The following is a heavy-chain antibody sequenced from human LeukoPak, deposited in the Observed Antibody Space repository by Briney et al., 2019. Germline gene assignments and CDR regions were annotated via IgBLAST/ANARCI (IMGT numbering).Heavy chain of an antibody. CDR1: GFLFSSYG. D-gene: IGHD3-22*01. CDR2: IQYDGSNQ. V-gene: IGHV3-30*02. Sequence: GGSLRLSCAASGFLFSSYGMHWVRQAPGKGLEWVVFIQYDGSNQYYADSVKGRFTISRDNSKNTLYLQMNSLRAEDTAVYYCARAQMYYYDSSGLGAFDIWGQGTMVTVSS. J-gene: IGHJ3*02. CDR3: ARAQMYYYDSSGLGAFDI.